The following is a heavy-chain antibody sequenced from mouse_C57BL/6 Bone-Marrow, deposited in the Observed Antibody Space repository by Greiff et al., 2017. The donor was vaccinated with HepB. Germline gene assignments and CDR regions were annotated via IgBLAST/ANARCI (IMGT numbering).Heavy chain of an antibody. CDR1: GYTFTDYE. CDR2: IDPETGGT. J-gene: IGHJ3*01. Sequence: VQLQQSGAELVRPGASVTLSCKASGYTFTDYEMHWVKQTPVHGLEWIGAIDPETGGTAYNQKFKGKAILTADKSSSTAYMELRSLTSEDSAVDCCTREGITAGAYWGQGTLVTVSA. V-gene: IGHV1-15*01. CDR3: TREGITAGAY. D-gene: IGHD1-1*01.